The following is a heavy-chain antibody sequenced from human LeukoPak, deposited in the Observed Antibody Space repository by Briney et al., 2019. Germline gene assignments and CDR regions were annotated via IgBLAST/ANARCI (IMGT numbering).Heavy chain of an antibody. Sequence: PGGSLRLSCAASGFTFSTYSMNWVRQAPGKGLEWVSYINSFSSIISYADSVKGRFTISRDNAKNSLYLQMNSLRDEDTAVYYCARDSKAFYGSGTFDYWGQGTLVTVSS. J-gene: IGHJ4*02. CDR1: GFTFSTYS. D-gene: IGHD3-10*01. V-gene: IGHV3-48*02. CDR2: INSFSSII. CDR3: ARDSKAFYGSGTFDY.